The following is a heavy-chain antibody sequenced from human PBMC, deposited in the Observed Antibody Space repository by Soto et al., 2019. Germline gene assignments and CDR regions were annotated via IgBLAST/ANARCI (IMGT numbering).Heavy chain of an antibody. D-gene: IGHD3-9*01. CDR3: AKDAKILDWLPTSYYFDF. V-gene: IGHV3-23*01. CDR2: ISRSGNST. J-gene: IGHJ4*02. Sequence: EVQVLESGGGLAQPGRSLRLSCAVSGLSFSSYAMTWVRQSPGKGLEWVSSISRSGNSTYSADSVRGRFTISRDNSKNPLYLQMTSLRAEDTAVYYCAKDAKILDWLPTSYYFDFWGKGTLVTVSS. CDR1: GLSFSSYA.